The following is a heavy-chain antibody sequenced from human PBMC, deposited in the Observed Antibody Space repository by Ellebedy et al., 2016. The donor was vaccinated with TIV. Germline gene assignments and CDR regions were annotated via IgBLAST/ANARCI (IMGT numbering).Heavy chain of an antibody. CDR3: AMLDETKRGFAV. CDR1: GASISDYY. CDR2: AHFTGKT. J-gene: IGHJ3*01. Sequence: MPSETLSLTCTVSGASISDYYYTWIRQSPGAGPEWIGYAHFTGKTNYNPSLRSRIKVSVDTSKSQSSLKLSSVTATDTALYYCAMLDETKRGFAVWGRGTMVTVSS. V-gene: IGHV4-59*08. D-gene: IGHD1-7*01.